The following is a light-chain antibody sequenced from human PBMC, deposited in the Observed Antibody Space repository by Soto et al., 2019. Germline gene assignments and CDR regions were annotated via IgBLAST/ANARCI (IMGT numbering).Light chain of an antibody. Sequence: DIQMTQSPSSVSASVGDRVTITCRASQGISSWLAWYQQKPGKAPKLLIYKASTLKSGVPSRFSGSGSGTEFTLTISSLQPDDFSTYYCQQTYSTPRTFGQGTKVDIK. J-gene: IGKJ1*01. V-gene: IGKV1-12*01. CDR1: QGISSW. CDR3: QQTYSTPRT. CDR2: KAS.